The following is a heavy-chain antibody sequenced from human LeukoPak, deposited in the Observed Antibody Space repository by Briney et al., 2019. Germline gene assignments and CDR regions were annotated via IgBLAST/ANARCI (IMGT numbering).Heavy chain of an antibody. V-gene: IGHV5-51*01. CDR2: IYPGDSDT. CDR3: ARVNCSGGSCYEYFQH. Sequence: GESLQISCQGSGYIFTSYWIGWGRQVPGKGLEWMGIIYPGDSDTRYSPSFQGQVTISADKSISTAYLQWSSLKASDTAMYYCARVNCSGGSCYEYFQHWGQGTLVTVSS. J-gene: IGHJ1*01. CDR1: GYIFTSYW. D-gene: IGHD2-15*01.